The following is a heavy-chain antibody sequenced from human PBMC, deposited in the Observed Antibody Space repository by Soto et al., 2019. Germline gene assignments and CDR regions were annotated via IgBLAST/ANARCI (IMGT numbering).Heavy chain of an antibody. J-gene: IGHJ5*02. CDR1: GFTFSSYA. CDR3: AKDSEYDFWSGLNWFDP. D-gene: IGHD3-3*01. V-gene: IGHV3-23*01. CDR2: ISGSGGST. Sequence: GGSLRLSCAASGFTFSSYAMSWVRQAPGKGLEWVSAISGSGGSTYYADSVKGRFTISRDNSKNTLYLQMNSLRAEDTAVYYCAKDSEYDFWSGLNWFDPWGQGTLVTVSS.